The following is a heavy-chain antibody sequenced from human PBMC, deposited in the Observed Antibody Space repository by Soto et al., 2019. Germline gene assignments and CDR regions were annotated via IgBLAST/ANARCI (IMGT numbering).Heavy chain of an antibody. CDR3: HGYGY. Sequence: EVQLVESGGGLTQPGGSLRLSCVVSGFTVSSANYMSWVRQAPGKGLEWVSVIYSAGTTYYADSVKGRFTISRDNSKNTLYLQMNSLRAEDTAVYYCHGYGYWGQGTLVTVSS. D-gene: IGHD5-12*01. CDR1: GFTVSSANY. J-gene: IGHJ4*02. CDR2: IYSAGTT. V-gene: IGHV3-53*01.